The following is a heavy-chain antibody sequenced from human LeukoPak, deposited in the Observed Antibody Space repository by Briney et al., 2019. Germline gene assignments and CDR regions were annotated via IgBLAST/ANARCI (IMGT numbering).Heavy chain of an antibody. Sequence: SETLSLTCTVSGGSISSSSYYWGWIRQPPGKGLEWIGSIYYSGSTYYNPSLKSRVTISVDTSKNQFSLKLSSVTAADTAVYYCARQRWGDSGGYGWFDPWGQGTLVTVSS. CDR3: ARQRWGDSGGYGWFDP. V-gene: IGHV4-39*01. J-gene: IGHJ5*02. CDR1: GGSISSSSYY. D-gene: IGHD6-19*01. CDR2: IYYSGST.